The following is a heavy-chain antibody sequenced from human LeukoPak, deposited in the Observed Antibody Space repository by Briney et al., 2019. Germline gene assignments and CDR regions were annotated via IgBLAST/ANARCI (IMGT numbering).Heavy chain of an antibody. CDR3: ARQRYAGTFDY. J-gene: IGHJ4*02. D-gene: IGHD3-16*01. Sequence: GGPLRLSCAASGFTFSDYYMSWIRQAPGKGLEWVSSISSSSSYIYYADSVKGRFTISRDNAKDSLYLQMNSLRAGDTAVYYCARQRYAGTFDYWGQGTPVTVSS. CDR1: GFTFSDYY. V-gene: IGHV3-11*06. CDR2: ISSSSSYI.